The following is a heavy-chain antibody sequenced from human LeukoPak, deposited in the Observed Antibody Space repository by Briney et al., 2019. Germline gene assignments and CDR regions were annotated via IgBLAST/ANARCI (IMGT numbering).Heavy chain of an antibody. CDR2: INHSGST. CDR3: ARRSSWYKGGDWFDP. J-gene: IGHJ5*02. CDR1: GASISSNNW. Sequence: PSGTLSLTCAVSGASISSNNWWSWVRQPPGKGLEWIGEINHSGSTNYNPSLKSRVTISVDTSKNQFSLKLSSVTAADTAVYYCARRSSWYKGGDWFDPWGQGTLVTVSS. D-gene: IGHD6-13*01. V-gene: IGHV4-4*02.